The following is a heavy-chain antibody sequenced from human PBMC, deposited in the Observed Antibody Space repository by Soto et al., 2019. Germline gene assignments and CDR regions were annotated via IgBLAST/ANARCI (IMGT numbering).Heavy chain of an antibody. V-gene: IGHV4-4*02. CDR2: IYHSGST. Sequence: LSLTCDVSCVSLSISNWGSWVRQPPGKGLEWIGEIYHSGSTNYNPSLKSRVTISVDKSKNQFSLKLSSVTAADTAVYYCARDVSSGWYYFDYWGQGTLVTVSS. D-gene: IGHD6-19*01. J-gene: IGHJ4*02. CDR1: CVSLSISNW. CDR3: ARDVSSGWYYFDY.